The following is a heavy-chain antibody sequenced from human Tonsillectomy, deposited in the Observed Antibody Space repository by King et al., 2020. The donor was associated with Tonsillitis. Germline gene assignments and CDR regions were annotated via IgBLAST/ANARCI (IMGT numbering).Heavy chain of an antibody. V-gene: IGHV3-23*03. Sequence: VQLVESGGGLVQPGGSLRLSCAASGFTFSSYAMTWVRQAPGKGLEWVSVIYYGGSSTYYADSMKGRFTISRDNTKNTLYLQMNSLRAEDTAVYYCAKVFYYGMDVWGQGTTVTVSS. CDR1: GFTFSSYA. CDR2: IYYGGSST. J-gene: IGHJ6*02. CDR3: AKVFYYGMDV.